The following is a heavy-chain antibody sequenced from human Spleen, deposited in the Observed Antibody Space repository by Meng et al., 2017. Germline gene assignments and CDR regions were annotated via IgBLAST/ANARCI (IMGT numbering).Heavy chain of an antibody. CDR2: ISSRGNYM. Sequence: EFQLVESGGGLVKPGGSQRLSCAASGFTFSSYSMNWVRQAAGKGLEWVSSISSRGNYMYYADSVKGRFTISRDKAKNSLYLQMNRLRGEDTAVYYCVEGSATLVYWGQGTLVTVSS. CDR3: VEGSATLVY. J-gene: IGHJ4*02. CDR1: GFTFSSYS. V-gene: IGHV3-21*01. D-gene: IGHD5-24*01.